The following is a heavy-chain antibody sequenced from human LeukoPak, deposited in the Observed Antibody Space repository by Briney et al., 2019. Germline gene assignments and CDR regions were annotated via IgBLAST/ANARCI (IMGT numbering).Heavy chain of an antibody. J-gene: IGHJ4*02. Sequence: SVKVSCKASGGTFSSYAISWVRQAPGQGREWMGGIIPIFGTANYAQKFQGRVTITADKSTSTAYMELSSLRSEDTAVYYCARARGYVAPFDYWGQGTLVTVSS. CDR2: IIPIFGTA. D-gene: IGHD5-12*01. CDR1: GGTFSSYA. V-gene: IGHV1-69*06. CDR3: ARARGYVAPFDY.